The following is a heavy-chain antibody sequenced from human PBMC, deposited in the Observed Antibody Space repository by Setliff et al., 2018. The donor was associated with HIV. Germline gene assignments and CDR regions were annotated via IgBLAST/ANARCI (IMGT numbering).Heavy chain of an antibody. CDR2: IYSSGST. V-gene: IGHV4-39*02. CDR3: ARFFGGRYFWSGYYTGPDPKGENAFDI. D-gene: IGHD3-3*01. J-gene: IGHJ3*02. CDR1: GGSISNSNYF. Sequence: SETLSLTCTVSGGSISNSNYFWGWIRQPPGKGLEWIGRIYSSGSTYYQPSLQGRVSMSIDSSKNHFSLSLRYVTAADTAVYYCARFFGGRYFWSGYYTGPDPKGENAFDIWGQGTMVTVSS.